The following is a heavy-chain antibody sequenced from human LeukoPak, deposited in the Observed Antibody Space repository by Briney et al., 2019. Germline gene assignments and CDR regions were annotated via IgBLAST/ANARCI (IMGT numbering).Heavy chain of an antibody. J-gene: IGHJ4*02. Sequence: PSETLSLTCTVSGGSISSYYWSWIRQPPGKGLEWIGYIYCSGSTNYNPSLKSRVTISVDTSKNQFSLKLSSVTAADTAVYYCARWSVAGTAFDYWGQGTLVTVSS. CDR1: GGSISSYY. V-gene: IGHV4-59*01. CDR2: IYCSGST. D-gene: IGHD6-19*01. CDR3: ARWSVAGTAFDY.